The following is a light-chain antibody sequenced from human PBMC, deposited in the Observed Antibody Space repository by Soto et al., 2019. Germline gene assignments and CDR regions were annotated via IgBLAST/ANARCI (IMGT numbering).Light chain of an antibody. CDR3: SSYTTSSTLV. V-gene: IGLV2-14*01. CDR2: EVS. Sequence: QSALTQPASVSGSHGQSITISCTGTSSDVGAYNYVSWYQQHPGKAPKLMIYEVSNRPSGVSNRFSGSKSGNTASLTISGLHTEDEADYYCSSYTTSSTLVFGGGTKLTVL. J-gene: IGLJ3*02. CDR1: SSDVGAYNY.